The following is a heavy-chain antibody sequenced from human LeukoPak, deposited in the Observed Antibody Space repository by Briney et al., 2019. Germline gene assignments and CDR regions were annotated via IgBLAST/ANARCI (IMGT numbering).Heavy chain of an antibody. D-gene: IGHD3-10*01. J-gene: IGHJ4*02. CDR3: ARDLSGSYMSDY. Sequence: GGSLRLSCVASGFTFSTYSMNWVRQAPGKGLEWVSCISSSNTYIHYADSVKGRFTISRDNSKNTLYLQMNSLTDEDTAVYYCARDLSGSYMSDYWGQGTLVTVSS. CDR2: ISSSNTYI. V-gene: IGHV3-21*01. CDR1: GFTFSTYS.